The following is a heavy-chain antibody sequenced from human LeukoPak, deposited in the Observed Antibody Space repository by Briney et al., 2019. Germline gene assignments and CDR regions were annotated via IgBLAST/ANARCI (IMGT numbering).Heavy chain of an antibody. V-gene: IGHV4-39*07. CDR1: GGSISRSRYF. CDR2: MYYSGST. CDR3: ATRANSET. J-gene: IGHJ4*02. D-gene: IGHD4-23*01. Sequence: SETLSLTCNVSGGSISRSRYFWGWIRQPPGKGLEWIGTMYYSGSTYYNPSLKSRVTISVDASKNHFSLNLRSVTAADTAVYYCATRANSETWGQGTLVTVSS.